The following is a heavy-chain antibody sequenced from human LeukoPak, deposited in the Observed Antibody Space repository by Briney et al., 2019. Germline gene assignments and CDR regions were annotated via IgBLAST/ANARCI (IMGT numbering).Heavy chain of an antibody. Sequence: ESLRLSCAASGFTFSSYAMTWVRQAPGKGLEWVSVISGSGDTTYYADSVKGRFTISRVNSKNTLYLQMNSLRAEDTAVYFCARSRDGYKRFDSWGQGTLVTVSS. CDR3: ARSRDGYKRFDS. V-gene: IGHV3-23*01. CDR1: GFTFSSYA. J-gene: IGHJ4*02. D-gene: IGHD5-24*01. CDR2: ISGSGDTT.